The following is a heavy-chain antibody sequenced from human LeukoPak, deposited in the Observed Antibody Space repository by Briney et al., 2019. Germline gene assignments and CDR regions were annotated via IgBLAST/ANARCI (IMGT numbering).Heavy chain of an antibody. CDR2: ISGSGGST. CDR1: GFIFSSHA. CDR3: AKECGAAGTLDDAFDI. D-gene: IGHD6-13*01. Sequence: GGSLRLSCAASGFIFSSHAMNWVRQAPGKGLEWVSAISGSGGSTYYADSVKGRFTISRDNSKNTLYLQMNSLRAEDTAVYYCAKECGAAGTLDDAFDIWGQGTMVTVSS. V-gene: IGHV3-23*01. J-gene: IGHJ3*02.